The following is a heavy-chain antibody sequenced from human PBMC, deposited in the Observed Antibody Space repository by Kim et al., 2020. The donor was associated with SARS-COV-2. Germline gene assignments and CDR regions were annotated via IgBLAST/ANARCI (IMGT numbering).Heavy chain of an antibody. J-gene: IGHJ6*02. CDR3: ARLPVDV. CDR2: HSGST. Sequence: HSGSTNYNPSLQSRVTISVDTSKNQFSLKLSSVTAADTAVYYCARLPVDVWGQGTTVTVSS. V-gene: IGHV4-34*01.